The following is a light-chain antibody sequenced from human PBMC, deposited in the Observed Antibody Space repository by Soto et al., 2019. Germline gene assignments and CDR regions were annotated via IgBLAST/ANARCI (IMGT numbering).Light chain of an antibody. J-gene: IGKJ5*01. CDR3: QQRHSYPIT. Sequence: DIQMTQAPTSLSASVGDRVTIPFRSSQGISNYLAWYQQKPGKAPNLLIHPASSLQTGVTSRFRGSGSGTEFPLTISSLQPEDFATYYCQQRHSYPITFGQGTRLEIK. V-gene: IGKV1-9*01. CDR1: QGISNY. CDR2: PAS.